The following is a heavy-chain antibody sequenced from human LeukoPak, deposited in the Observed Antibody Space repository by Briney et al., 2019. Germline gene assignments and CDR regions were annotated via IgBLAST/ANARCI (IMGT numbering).Heavy chain of an antibody. Sequence: GGSLRLSCAASGFTFDDYGMSWVRQAPGKGLEWVSGINWNGGSTGYADSVRGRFTISRGNAKNSLYLQMNSLRAEDTALYYCARGDYYGSGSSGGDYWGQGTLVTVSS. D-gene: IGHD3-10*01. CDR3: ARGDYYGSGSSGGDY. J-gene: IGHJ4*02. CDR1: GFTFDDYG. V-gene: IGHV3-20*04. CDR2: INWNGGST.